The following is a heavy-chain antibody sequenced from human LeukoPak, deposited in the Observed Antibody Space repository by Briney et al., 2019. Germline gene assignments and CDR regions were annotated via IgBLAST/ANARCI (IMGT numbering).Heavy chain of an antibody. V-gene: IGHV3-53*05. Sequence: GGSLRLSCAASGFTVSSNYVSWVRQAPGKGLEWVSVIYSGGSTYYADSVKGRFTISRDNSKNTLYLQMNSLRAEDTAVYYCARIGSWYPPFGYFDYWGQGTLVTVSS. CDR3: ARIGSWYPPFGYFDY. CDR1: GFTVSSNY. J-gene: IGHJ4*02. CDR2: IYSGGST. D-gene: IGHD6-13*01.